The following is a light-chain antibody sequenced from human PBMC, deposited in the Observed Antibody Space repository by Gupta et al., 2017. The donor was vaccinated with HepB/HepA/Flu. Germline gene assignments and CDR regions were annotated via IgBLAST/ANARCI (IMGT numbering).Light chain of an antibody. CDR2: KDS. Sequence: SYVVTQPPSVSVAPGKTASITCGGNNIGTKGLHWYQQKPGQAPVMVIDKDSDRPSGIPERFSGSNAGSTETLTISRVEAGDEAESDGQVWDSSNESAVFGGGTKLTVL. J-gene: IGLJ2*01. V-gene: IGLV3-21*04. CDR3: QVWDSSNESAV. CDR1: NIGTKG.